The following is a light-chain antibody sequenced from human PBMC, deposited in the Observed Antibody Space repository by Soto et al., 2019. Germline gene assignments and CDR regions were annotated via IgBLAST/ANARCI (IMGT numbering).Light chain of an antibody. Sequence: SYELTQPPSVSVSPGQTASITCSGDKLGDKYACWYQQKPGQSPVLVIYQDSKRPSGIPERFSGSNSGNTATLTISGTQAMDEADYYCQAWDSSPRYVVFGGGTKLTVL. V-gene: IGLV3-1*01. CDR2: QDS. CDR1: KLGDKY. CDR3: QAWDSSPRYVV. J-gene: IGLJ2*01.